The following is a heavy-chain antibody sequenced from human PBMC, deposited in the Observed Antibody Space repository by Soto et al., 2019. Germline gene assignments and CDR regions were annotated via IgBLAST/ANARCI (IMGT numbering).Heavy chain of an antibody. V-gene: IGHV3-21*06. Sequence: PGGSLRLSCAASGFTFTRYSMNWVRQAPGKVLEWVSSISSTTNYIYYGDSMKGLFTISRDNAKNSLYLEMNSLIAEDTAVYYCARESEDLTSNFDYWGQGTLVTVSS. J-gene: IGHJ4*02. CDR1: GFTFTRYS. CDR2: ISSTTNYI. CDR3: ARESEDLTSNFDY.